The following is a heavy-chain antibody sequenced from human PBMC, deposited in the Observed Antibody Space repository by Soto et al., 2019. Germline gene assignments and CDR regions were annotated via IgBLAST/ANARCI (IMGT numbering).Heavy chain of an antibody. V-gene: IGHV3-33*01. CDR2: IWYDGSNK. CDR1: GFTFSSYG. CDR3: ARDEVPQNTQIDY. J-gene: IGHJ4*02. Sequence: QVQLVESGGGVVQPGRSLRLSCAASGFTFSSYGMHWVRQAPGKGLEWVAVIWYDGSNKYYADSVKGRFTISRDNSKNTLYLQMNSLRAEDTAXYYCARDEVPQNTQIDYWGQGTLVTVSS.